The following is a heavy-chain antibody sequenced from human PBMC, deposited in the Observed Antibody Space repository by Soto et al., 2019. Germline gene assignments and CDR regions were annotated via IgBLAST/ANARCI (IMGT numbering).Heavy chain of an antibody. CDR2: ISSSGYPL. V-gene: IGHV3-11*01. D-gene: IGHD3-3*01. Sequence: QVQLVESGGGLVKPGGSLRLYCAASGFSFSDYYMTWIRQAPGKGLEWLSYISSSGYPLNYADYVKGRFTITRDNAKNSVYLQMSSLRAEDTAVYYCARDNRSFWNGYYSRYDYYGMDVWGQGTTVTVYS. CDR3: ARDNRSFWNGYYSRYDYYGMDV. CDR1: GFSFSDYY. J-gene: IGHJ6*02.